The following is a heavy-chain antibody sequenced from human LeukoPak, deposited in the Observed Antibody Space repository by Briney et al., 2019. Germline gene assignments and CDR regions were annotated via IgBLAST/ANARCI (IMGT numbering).Heavy chain of an antibody. CDR2: INQGGREK. CDR3: SSSLDY. V-gene: IGHV3-7*03. Sequence: RRTLSLSPAPSGFTFTNYWMDWVRQAPGKRLEWVANINQGGREKYYVASVKGRFTISRDNAKNSLYLQLNNLRADDTALYCYSSSLDYWGQGTLVTVSS. CDR1: GFTFTNYW. J-gene: IGHJ4*02.